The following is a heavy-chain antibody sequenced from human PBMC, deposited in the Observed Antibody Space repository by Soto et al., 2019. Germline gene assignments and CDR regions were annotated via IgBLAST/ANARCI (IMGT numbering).Heavy chain of an antibody. CDR3: AKARMTTVTREAFDI. J-gene: IGHJ3*02. Sequence: EVQLLESGGGLVQPGGSLRLSCAASGFAFSNYAMTWVRQAPGKGLEWVSAISGSGGGTFYADSVKGRFTISRDNSKNKLYLQMNSLTAEDTAVYYCAKARMTTVTREAFDIWGQGTMVTVSS. CDR1: GFAFSNYA. D-gene: IGHD4-17*01. CDR2: ISGSGGGT. V-gene: IGHV3-23*01.